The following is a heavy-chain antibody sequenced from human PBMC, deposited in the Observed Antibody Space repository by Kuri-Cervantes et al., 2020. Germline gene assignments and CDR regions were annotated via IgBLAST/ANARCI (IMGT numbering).Heavy chain of an antibody. Sequence: ASVKVSCKASGYTFTGYYMHWVRQAPGQGLEWMGWINPNSGGTNYAQKFQGRVTMTRDASISTAYMELSRLRSDDTAVYYCARCLGGDRGGDCYGLDYWGQGTLVTVSS. J-gene: IGHJ4*02. D-gene: IGHD2-21*02. CDR2: INPNSGGT. CDR1: GYTFTGYY. V-gene: IGHV1-2*02. CDR3: ARCLGGDRGGDCYGLDY.